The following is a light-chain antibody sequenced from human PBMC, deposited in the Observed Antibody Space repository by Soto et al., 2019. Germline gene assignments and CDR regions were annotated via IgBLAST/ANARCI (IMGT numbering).Light chain of an antibody. CDR2: SNN. CDR3: AAWDDSLNGWV. J-gene: IGLJ3*02. Sequence: QSVLTQPPSASGTPGQRVTISCSESRSNVGSKTVYWYQHLPGTAPKLLIHSNNHRPSGVPARFSGSKSGTPASLAISGLQAEDEGDYYCAAWDDSLNGWVFGGGTKLTVL. V-gene: IGLV1-44*01. CDR1: RSNVGSKT.